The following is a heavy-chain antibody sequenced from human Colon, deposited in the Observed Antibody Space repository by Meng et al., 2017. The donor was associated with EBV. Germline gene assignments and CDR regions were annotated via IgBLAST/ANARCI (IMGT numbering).Heavy chain of an antibody. CDR1: GFTFRGYG. Sequence: QVQLVESGXGVVQPGRXLRLSCAASGFTFRGYGLHWVRQALGKGPEWVAIISFDGSEKYYADSVKGRFTISRDNSKSTLYLQMNSLRVEDTAVYYCAKGRSRPDYWGQGTLVTVSS. V-gene: IGHV3-30*18. CDR2: ISFDGSEK. CDR3: AKGRSRPDY. D-gene: IGHD6-6*01. J-gene: IGHJ4*02.